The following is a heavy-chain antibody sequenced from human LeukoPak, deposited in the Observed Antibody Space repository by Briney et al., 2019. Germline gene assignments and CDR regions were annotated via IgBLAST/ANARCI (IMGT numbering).Heavy chain of an antibody. V-gene: IGHV4-34*01. CDR2: INHSGST. J-gene: IGHJ6*02. CDR1: GGSFSGYY. D-gene: IGHD2-2*01. Sequence: SETLSLTCAVYGGSFSGYYWSWIRQPPGKGLEWIGEINHSGSTNYNPSLKSRVTISVDTSKNQFSLKLSSVTAADTAVYYCARGRRGRCGSTSCQYYYYYYGMDVWGQGTTVTVSS. CDR3: ARGRRGRCGSTSCQYYYYYYGMDV.